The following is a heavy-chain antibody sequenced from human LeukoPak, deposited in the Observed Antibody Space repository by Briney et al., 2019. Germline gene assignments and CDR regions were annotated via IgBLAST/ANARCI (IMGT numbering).Heavy chain of an antibody. CDR3: ARDGSYIGGVIVSGDY. V-gene: IGHV1-24*01. Sequence: ASVKVSCKVSGYTLTELSMHWVRQAPGKGLEWMGGFDPEDGETIYAQKFQGRVTMTEDTSTDTAYMELRSLRSDDTAVYYCARDGSYIGGVIVSGDYWGQGTLVTVSS. J-gene: IGHJ4*02. CDR1: GYTLTELS. CDR2: FDPEDGET. D-gene: IGHD3-16*02.